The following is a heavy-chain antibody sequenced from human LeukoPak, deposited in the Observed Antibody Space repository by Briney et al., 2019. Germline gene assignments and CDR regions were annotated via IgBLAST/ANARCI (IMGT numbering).Heavy chain of an antibody. J-gene: IGHJ5*02. Sequence: PGGSLRLSCAASGFTFSSYWMSWVRQAPGKGLEWVANIKQDGSEKYYVDSVKGRFTISRDNAKNSLYLQMNSLRAEDTAVYYCARDRIAAVNWFDPWGQGTLVTVSS. CDR2: IKQDGSEK. CDR3: ARDRIAAVNWFDP. CDR1: GFTFSSYW. D-gene: IGHD6-13*01. V-gene: IGHV3-7*01.